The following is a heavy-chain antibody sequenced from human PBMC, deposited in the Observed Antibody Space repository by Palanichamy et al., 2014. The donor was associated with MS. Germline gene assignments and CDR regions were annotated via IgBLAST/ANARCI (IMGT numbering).Heavy chain of an antibody. Sequence: QVQLQESGPGLVKPSETLSLTCTVSGGSISTYYWTWIRQPPGKGLEWIGYIYYSGNTSYNPSLKSRVTMSVDTSKNQFSLKLTSVTAADTAVYYCARGALYFPPDYWGQGTLVTVSS. CDR2: IYYSGNT. D-gene: IGHD3-10*01. CDR3: ARGALYFPPDY. V-gene: IGHV4-59*01. CDR1: GGSISTYY. J-gene: IGHJ4*02.